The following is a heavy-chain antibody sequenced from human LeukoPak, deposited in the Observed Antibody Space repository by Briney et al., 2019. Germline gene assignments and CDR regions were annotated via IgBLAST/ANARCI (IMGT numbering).Heavy chain of an antibody. D-gene: IGHD2-2*01. CDR3: ATVYCSSTSCYPFDY. CDR1: GYTFTSYD. V-gene: IGHV1-8*01. CDR2: MNPNSGNT. Sequence: GSVKVSCKASGYTFTSYDINWVRQATGQGLEWMGWMNPNSGNTGYAQKFQGRVTMTEDTSTDTAYMELSSLRSEDTAVYYCATVYCSSTSCYPFDYWGQGTLVTVSS. J-gene: IGHJ4*02.